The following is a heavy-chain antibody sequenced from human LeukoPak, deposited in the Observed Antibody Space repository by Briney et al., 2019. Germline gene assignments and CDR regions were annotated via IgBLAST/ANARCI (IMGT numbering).Heavy chain of an antibody. V-gene: IGHV1-69*13. CDR3: ARHLYYDILTGYYYFDY. Sequence: SVKVSCKASGGTFSSYAISWVRQAPRQGLEWMGGIIPIFGTANYAQKFQGRVTITADESTSTAYMELSSLRSEDTAVYYCARHLYYDILTGYYYFDYWGQGTLVTVSS. J-gene: IGHJ4*02. D-gene: IGHD3-9*01. CDR1: GGTFSSYA. CDR2: IIPIFGTA.